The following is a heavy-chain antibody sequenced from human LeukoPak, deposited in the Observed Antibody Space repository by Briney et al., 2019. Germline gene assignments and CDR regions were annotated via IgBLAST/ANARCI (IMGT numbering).Heavy chain of an antibody. CDR1: GYTFTSYA. V-gene: IGHV1-3*01. D-gene: IGHD3-16*02. J-gene: IGHJ4*02. CDR3: ARGDYVWGSYRTGIDY. CDR2: INAGNDNT. Sequence: ASVKLSCQSSGYTFTSYAMHWVRQPPGQRLECMGWINAGNDNTKYSQKFQDRVTITRDTSASTAYMELSSLRSEDTAVYYCARGDYVWGSYRTGIDYWGQGTLVTVSS.